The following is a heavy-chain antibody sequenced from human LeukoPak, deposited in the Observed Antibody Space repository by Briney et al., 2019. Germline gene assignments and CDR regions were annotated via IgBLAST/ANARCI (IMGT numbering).Heavy chain of an antibody. D-gene: IGHD2-15*01. V-gene: IGHV1-2*06. CDR3: ARSGCSAGSCYSQTVKFDS. CDR2: INPNSGGT. J-gene: IGHJ4*02. Sequence: ASVKVSCKASGYTFTGYYMHWVRQAPGQGLEWMGRINPNSGGTNYAQKFQGRVTMTRDTSISTAYMELSRLRSDDTAVYYCARSGCSAGSCYSQTVKFDSWGQGTLVTVSS. CDR1: GYTFTGYY.